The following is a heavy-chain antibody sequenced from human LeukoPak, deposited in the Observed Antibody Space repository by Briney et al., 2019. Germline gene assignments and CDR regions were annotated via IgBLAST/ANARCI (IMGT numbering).Heavy chain of an antibody. V-gene: IGHV3-23*01. CDR1: GFTFSSYS. Sequence: GGSLRLSCAASGFTFSSYSMNWVRQAPGKGLEWVSAISGSGGSTYYADSVKGRFTISRDNSKNTLYLQMNSLRAEDTAVYYCAKEPGVDYYDSSGPSDYWGQGTLVTVSS. D-gene: IGHD3-22*01. CDR2: ISGSGGST. J-gene: IGHJ4*02. CDR3: AKEPGVDYYDSSGPSDY.